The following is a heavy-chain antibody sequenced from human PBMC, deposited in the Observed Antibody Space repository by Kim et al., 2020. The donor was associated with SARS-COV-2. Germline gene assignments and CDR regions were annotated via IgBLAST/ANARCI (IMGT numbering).Heavy chain of an antibody. CDR2: INHSGST. V-gene: IGHV4-34*01. J-gene: IGHJ4*02. CDR3: ARGYYYDSRSAGY. D-gene: IGHD3-22*01. Sequence: SETLSLTCAVYGGSFSGYYWSWIRQPPGKGLEWIGEINHSGSTNYNPSLKSRVTISVDTSKNQFPLKLSSVTAADTAVYYCARGYYYDSRSAGYWGQGTL. CDR1: GGSFSGYY.